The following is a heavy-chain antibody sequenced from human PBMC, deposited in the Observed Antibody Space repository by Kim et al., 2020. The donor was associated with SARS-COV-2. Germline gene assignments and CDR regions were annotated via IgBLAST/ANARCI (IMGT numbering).Heavy chain of an antibody. V-gene: IGHV1-46*01. Sequence: APKFQGRVPMTRDTSTSTVYMELSSLRSEDTAVYYCARDQNGSGDDAFDIWGQGTMVTVSS. CDR3: ARDQNGSGDDAFDI. J-gene: IGHJ3*02. D-gene: IGHD3-10*01.